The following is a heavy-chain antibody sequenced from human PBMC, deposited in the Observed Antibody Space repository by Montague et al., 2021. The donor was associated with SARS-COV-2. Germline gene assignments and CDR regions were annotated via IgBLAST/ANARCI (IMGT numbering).Heavy chain of an antibody. V-gene: IGHV4-34*01. CDR3: ARESGYSSGWRYYYGMDV. Sequence: SETLSLTCAVYGGSFSGYYWNWIRQPPGKGLEWIGEINHSGSTNYNPSLKSRVTMSVDTSKNQFSLNVTSVTAADTAIYYCARESGYSSGWRYYYGMDVWGQGTTVTVS. CDR1: GGSFSGYY. CDR2: INHSGST. D-gene: IGHD6-19*01. J-gene: IGHJ6*02.